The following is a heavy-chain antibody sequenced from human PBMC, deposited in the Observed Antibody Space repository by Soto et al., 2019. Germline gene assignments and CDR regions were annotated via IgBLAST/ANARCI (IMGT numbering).Heavy chain of an antibody. V-gene: IGHV1-69*13. CDR3: AREDCGGDCSAYYYYGMDV. D-gene: IGHD2-21*02. CDR2: IIPIFGTA. J-gene: IGHJ6*02. CDR1: GGTCSSYA. Sequence: SVKFSGKASGGTCSSYAISWVRQAPGQGLEWMGGIIPIFGTASYAQKFQGRVTITADESTSTAYMEMSSMRSEDTAVYYCAREDCGGDCSAYYYYGMDVWGQGTTVTVSS.